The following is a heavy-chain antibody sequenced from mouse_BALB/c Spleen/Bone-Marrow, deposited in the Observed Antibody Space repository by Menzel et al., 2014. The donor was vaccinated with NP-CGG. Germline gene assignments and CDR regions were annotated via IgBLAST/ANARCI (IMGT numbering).Heavy chain of an antibody. D-gene: IGHD4-1*01. CDR2: ISYSGST. CDR1: GYSITSDYA. V-gene: IGHV3-2*02. CDR3: SHWAYYYAMDY. J-gene: IGHJ4*01. Sequence: EVQLQQSGPGLVKPSQSLSLTCTVTGYSITSDYAWNWIRQFPGNKLEWMGYISYSGSTSYNPSLKSRISITRDTSKNQFFLQLNSVTTEDTATYYCSHWAYYYAMDYWGQGTSVTVPS.